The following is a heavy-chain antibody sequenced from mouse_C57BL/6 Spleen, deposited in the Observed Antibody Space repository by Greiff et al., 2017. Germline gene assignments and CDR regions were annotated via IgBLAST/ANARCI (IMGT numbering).Heavy chain of an antibody. CDR3: ARGGGGYYNYAMDY. D-gene: IGHD2-3*01. Sequence: EVKLQESGPGLVKPSQSLSLTCSVTGYSITSGYYWNWIRQFPGNKLEWMGYISYDGSNNYNPSLKNRISITRDTSKNQFFLKLNSVTTEDTATYYCARGGGGYYNYAMDYWGQGTSVTVSS. CDR2: ISYDGSN. V-gene: IGHV3-6*01. CDR1: GYSITSGYY. J-gene: IGHJ4*01.